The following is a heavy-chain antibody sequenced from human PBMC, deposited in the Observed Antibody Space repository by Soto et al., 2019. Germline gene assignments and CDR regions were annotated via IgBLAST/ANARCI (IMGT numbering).Heavy chain of an antibody. V-gene: IGHV3-43*01. CDR3: AKDRGSLELSWSSEYYYYYGMDV. D-gene: IGHD1-7*01. CDR2: ISWDGGST. Sequence: GGSLRLSCAASGFTFDDYTMHWVRQAPGKGLEWVSLISWDGGSTYYADSVKGRFTISRDNSKNCLYLQMNSLRTEDTALYYCAKDRGSLELSWSSEYYYYYGMDVWGQGTTVTVSS. CDR1: GFTFDDYT. J-gene: IGHJ6*02.